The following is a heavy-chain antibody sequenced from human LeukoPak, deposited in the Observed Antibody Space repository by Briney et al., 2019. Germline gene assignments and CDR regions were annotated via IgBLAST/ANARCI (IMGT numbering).Heavy chain of an antibody. CDR2: ISSSSSYI. V-gene: IGHV3-21*01. CDR1: GFTVSSNY. CDR3: ARDSKWMLDYYYYGMDV. D-gene: IGHD2-8*01. Sequence: GGSLRLSCAASGFTVSSNYMSWVRQAPGKGLEWVSSISSSSSYIYYADSVKGRFTISRDNAKNSLYLQMNSLRAEDTAVYYCARDSKWMLDYYYYGMDVWGQGTTVTVSS. J-gene: IGHJ6*02.